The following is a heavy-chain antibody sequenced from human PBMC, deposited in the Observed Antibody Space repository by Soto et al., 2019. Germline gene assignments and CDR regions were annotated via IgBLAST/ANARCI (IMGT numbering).Heavy chain of an antibody. Sequence: PSETLSLTCTVSGGSISSYYWSWIRQPAGKGLEWIGRIYTSGSTNYNPSLKSRVTMSVDTSKNQFSLKLSSVTAADTAVYYCATRGGVSCCRGAFDIWGQGTMVTVSS. V-gene: IGHV4-4*07. J-gene: IGHJ3*02. CDR2: IYTSGST. D-gene: IGHD2-15*01. CDR3: ATRGGVSCCRGAFDI. CDR1: GGSISSYY.